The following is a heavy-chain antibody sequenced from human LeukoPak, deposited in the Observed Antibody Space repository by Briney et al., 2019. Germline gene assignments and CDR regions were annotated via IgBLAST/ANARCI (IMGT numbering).Heavy chain of an antibody. Sequence: GGSLRLSCAASGFTFSSYAMSWVRQAPGKGLEWVSAISGSGGSTYYADCVKGRFTISRDNSKNTLYLQNSLRAEDTAVYYCAKDLQTDGYSYGNDDYWGQGTLVTVSA. D-gene: IGHD5-18*01. CDR2: ISGSGGST. CDR1: GFTFSSYA. V-gene: IGHV3-23*01. J-gene: IGHJ4*02. CDR3: AKDLQTDGYSYGNDDY.